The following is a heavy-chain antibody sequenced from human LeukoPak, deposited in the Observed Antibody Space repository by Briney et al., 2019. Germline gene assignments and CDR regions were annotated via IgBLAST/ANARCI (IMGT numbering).Heavy chain of an antibody. V-gene: IGHV3-15*01. Sequence: PGGSLRLSCAASGFTFSGYAMSWVRQAPGKGLEWVGRIKSKTDGGTTDYAAPVKGRFTISRDDSKNTLYLQMNSLKTEDTAVYYCTSHGSYSGSYSIYWGQGTLVTVSS. J-gene: IGHJ4*02. D-gene: IGHD1-26*01. CDR3: TSHGSYSGSYSIY. CDR2: IKSKTDGGTT. CDR1: GFTFSGYA.